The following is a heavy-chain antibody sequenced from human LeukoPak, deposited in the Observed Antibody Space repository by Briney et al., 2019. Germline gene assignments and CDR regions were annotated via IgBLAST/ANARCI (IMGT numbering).Heavy chain of an antibody. Sequence: SETLSLTCTVSGGSTSSYYWSWIRQPPGKGLEWIGYIYYSGSTNYNPSLKSRVTISVDTSKNQFSLKLSSVTAADTAVYYCARVKRIGSSWQTIAYWGQGTLVTVSS. V-gene: IGHV4-59*01. CDR3: ARVKRIGSSWQTIAY. J-gene: IGHJ4*02. CDR1: GGSTSSYY. D-gene: IGHD6-13*01. CDR2: IYYSGST.